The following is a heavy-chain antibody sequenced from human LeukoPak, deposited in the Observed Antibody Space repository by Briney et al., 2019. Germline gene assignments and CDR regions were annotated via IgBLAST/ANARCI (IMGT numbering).Heavy chain of an antibody. CDR3: ARGGRDYYDSSGYLSESDY. CDR1: GYTFTSYD. V-gene: IGHV1-8*01. D-gene: IGHD3-22*01. Sequence: ASVKVSCKASGYTFTSYDINWVRQATGQGLEWMGWMNPNSGNTGYAQKFQGRVTMTRNTSISTAYMELSSLRSEDTAVYYCARGGRDYYDSSGYLSESDYRGQGTLVTVSS. J-gene: IGHJ4*02. CDR2: MNPNSGNT.